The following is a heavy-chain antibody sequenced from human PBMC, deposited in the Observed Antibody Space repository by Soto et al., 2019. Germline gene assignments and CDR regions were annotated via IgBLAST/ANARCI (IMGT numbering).Heavy chain of an antibody. D-gene: IGHD3-22*01. V-gene: IGHV1-69*01. CDR2: IIPIFGTA. CDR1: GGTFSSYA. CDR3: ARTRYYYDSSGYYVYVYFDY. Sequence: QVQLVQSGAEVKKPGSSVKVSCKASGGTFSSYAISWVRQAPGQGLEWMGGIIPIFGTANYAQKFQGRVTITADESTSTAYRELSSLRSEETTVYYCARTRYYYDSSGYYVYVYFDYWGQGTLVTVSS. J-gene: IGHJ4*02.